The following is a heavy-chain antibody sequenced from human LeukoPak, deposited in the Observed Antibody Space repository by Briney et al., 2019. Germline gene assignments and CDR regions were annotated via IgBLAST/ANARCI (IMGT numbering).Heavy chain of an antibody. CDR3: GRRGAGLNWFDP. CDR1: GGSISSTSYC. Sequence: PSETLSLTCTVSGGSISSTSYCWGWIRQPPGQGLEWIGSINYSGRTFYNPSLKSRVTISVDTSKNQFSLNLTYVTAADTALYFCGRRGAGLNWFDPWGQGTLVTVSS. V-gene: IGHV4-39*01. D-gene: IGHD3/OR15-3a*01. CDR2: INYSGRT. J-gene: IGHJ5*02.